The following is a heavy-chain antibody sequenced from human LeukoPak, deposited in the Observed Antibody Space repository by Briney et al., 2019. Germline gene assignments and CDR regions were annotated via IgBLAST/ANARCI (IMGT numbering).Heavy chain of an antibody. CDR2: IYYSGST. J-gene: IGHJ4*02. V-gene: IGHV4-59*01. Sequence: SETLSLTCTVSGGSISSYYWSWIRQPPGKGLEWIGYIYYSGSTNYNPSLKSRVTISVDTSKDQFSLKLSSVTAADTAVYYCARVSGYDWESFYDYWGQGTLVTVSS. D-gene: IGHD5-12*01. CDR3: ARVSGYDWESFYDY. CDR1: GGSISSYY.